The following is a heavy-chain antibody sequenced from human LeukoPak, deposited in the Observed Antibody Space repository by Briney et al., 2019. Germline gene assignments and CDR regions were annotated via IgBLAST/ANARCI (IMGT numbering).Heavy chain of an antibody. V-gene: IGHV4-34*01. D-gene: IGHD3-10*01. J-gene: IGHJ4*02. Sequence: GSLRLSCAASGFTFSSYTMHWVRQPPGKGLEWVGEINHSGSTNYNPSLKSRVTISVDTSKNQFSLKLSSVTAADTAVYYCAREEIQWFGMQKYYFDYWGQGTLVTVSS. CDR3: AREEIQWFGMQKYYFDY. CDR1: GFTFSSYT. CDR2: INHSGST.